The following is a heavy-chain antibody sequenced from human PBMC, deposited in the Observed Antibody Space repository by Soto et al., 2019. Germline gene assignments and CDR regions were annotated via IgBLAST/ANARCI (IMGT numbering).Heavy chain of an antibody. CDR1: GGSVSSGSYY. V-gene: IGHV4-61*01. D-gene: IGHD3-22*01. CDR2: IYYSGRT. CDR3: ARENYDSSGYYYDY. Sequence: PSETLSLTCTVSGGSVSSGSYYWSWIRQPPGKGLEWIGYIYYSGRTNYNPSLKSRVTISVDTSKNQLSLKLSSVTAADTAVYYCARENYDSSGYYYDYWGQGTLVTVSS. J-gene: IGHJ4*02.